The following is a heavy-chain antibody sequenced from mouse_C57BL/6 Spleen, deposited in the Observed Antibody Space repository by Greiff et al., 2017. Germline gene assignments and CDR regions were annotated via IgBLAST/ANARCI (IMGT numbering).Heavy chain of an antibody. CDR2: IYPGDGDT. CDR3: ARGITTVPHFDY. J-gene: IGHJ2*01. CDR1: GYAFSSYW. V-gene: IGHV1-80*01. Sequence: QVQLQQSGAELVKPGASVKISCKASGYAFSSYWMNWVKQRPGKGLEWIGQIYPGDGDTNYNGKFKGKATLTADKSSSTAYMQLSSLTSEDSAVYFCARGITTVPHFDYWAQGTTLTVSS. D-gene: IGHD1-1*01.